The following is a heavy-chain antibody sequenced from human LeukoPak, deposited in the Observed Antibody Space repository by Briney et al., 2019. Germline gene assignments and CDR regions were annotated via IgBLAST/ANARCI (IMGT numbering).Heavy chain of an antibody. D-gene: IGHD2/OR15-2a*01. J-gene: IGHJ6*01. V-gene: IGHV3-23*01. CDR2: MNNCHGRT. CDR3: AKTHYVLLHV. Sequence: GGSLRLSCAASGFTLSNYHMSWVRKAPGKGLEWVSAMNNCHGRTFYRDSVRGRFTISRDDYKRTLYLHMNSLRAEDTGIYYLAKTHYVLLHVWGEETTLTVS. CDR1: GFTLSNYH.